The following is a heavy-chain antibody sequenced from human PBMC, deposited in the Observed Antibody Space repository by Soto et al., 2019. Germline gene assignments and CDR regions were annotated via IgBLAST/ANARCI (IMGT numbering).Heavy chain of an antibody. CDR3: ARDSVVPAAIGFDY. Sequence: PGGSLRLSCAASGFTFSSYGMRWVRQAPGKGLEWVAVIWYDGSNKYYADSVKGRFTISRDNSKNTLYLQMNSLRAEDTAVYYCARDSVVPAAIGFDYWGQGTLVTVSS. J-gene: IGHJ4*02. D-gene: IGHD2-2*02. CDR2: IWYDGSNK. CDR1: GFTFSSYG. V-gene: IGHV3-33*01.